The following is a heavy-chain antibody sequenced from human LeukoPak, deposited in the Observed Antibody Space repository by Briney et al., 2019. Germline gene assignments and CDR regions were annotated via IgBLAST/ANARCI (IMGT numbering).Heavy chain of an antibody. CDR3: ARAPCHWYYMDV. CDR1: GPTFSTQG. J-gene: IGHJ6*03. D-gene: IGHD1-1*01. Sequence: GGSLTLSCAPSGPTFSTQGVHWVRHPQGGGLEWVAFIRYEGNNKYYADSVKGRLTISRDNPKHTLYLQMNSQRAAHTRVYDRARAPCHWYYMDVWGKGTAV. V-gene: IGHV3-30*02. CDR2: IRYEGNNK.